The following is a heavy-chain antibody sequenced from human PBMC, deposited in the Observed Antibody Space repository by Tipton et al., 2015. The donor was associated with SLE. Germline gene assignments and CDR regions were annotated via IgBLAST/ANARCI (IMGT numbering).Heavy chain of an antibody. J-gene: IGHJ3*02. CDR3: ARGPYYYDSSDAFDI. V-gene: IGHV3-30*04. D-gene: IGHD3-22*01. CDR1: GFTFSSYA. CDR2: ISYDGSNK. Sequence: SLRLSCAASGFTFSSYAMHWVRQAPGKGLEWVAVISYDGSNKYYADSVKGRFTISRDNSKNTLYLQMNSLRAEDTAVYYCARGPYYYDSSDAFDIWGQGTMVTVSS.